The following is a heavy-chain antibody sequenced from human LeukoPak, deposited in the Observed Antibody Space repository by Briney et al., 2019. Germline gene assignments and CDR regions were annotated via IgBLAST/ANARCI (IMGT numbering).Heavy chain of an antibody. D-gene: IGHD6-13*01. Sequence: GGSLRLSCAASGFTFSSFAMSWVRQAPGKGLEWVSSISSSSSYIYYADSVKGRFTISRDNAKNSLYLQMNSLRAEDTAVYYCAKDWPSEWQQLPDYDAFDIWGQGTMVTVSS. J-gene: IGHJ3*02. CDR2: ISSSSSYI. CDR1: GFTFSSFA. CDR3: AKDWPSEWQQLPDYDAFDI. V-gene: IGHV3-21*04.